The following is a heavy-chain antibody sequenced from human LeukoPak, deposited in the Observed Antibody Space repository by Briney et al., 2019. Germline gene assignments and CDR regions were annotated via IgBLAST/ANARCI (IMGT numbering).Heavy chain of an antibody. CDR2: ISYDGSNK. D-gene: IGHD6-13*01. J-gene: IGHJ4*02. Sequence: PGGSLRLSCAASGFTFSAYGMHWVRQAPGKGLEWVALISYDGSNKYYADSVKGRFTISRDNSKNPLYLQMNSLRAEDTAVYYCARDLSSCFDYWGQGTLVTVSS. CDR1: GFTFSAYG. CDR3: ARDLSSCFDY. V-gene: IGHV3-30*12.